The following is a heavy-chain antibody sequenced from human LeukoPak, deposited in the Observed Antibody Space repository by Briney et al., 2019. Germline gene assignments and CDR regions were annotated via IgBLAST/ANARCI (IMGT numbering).Heavy chain of an antibody. D-gene: IGHD6-19*01. CDR2: TSGSGGVT. CDR3: AKGVPGSGWYSGFDAFDI. CDR1: GFTFSSHA. Sequence: GGSLRLSCVASGFTFSSHAMSWVRQAPGKGLEWVSGTSGSGGVTYYADSVKGRFSISRDNSKNTVFLQMNSLRVEDTALYYCAKGVPGSGWYSGFDAFDIWGQGTTVTVSS. V-gene: IGHV3-23*01. J-gene: IGHJ3*02.